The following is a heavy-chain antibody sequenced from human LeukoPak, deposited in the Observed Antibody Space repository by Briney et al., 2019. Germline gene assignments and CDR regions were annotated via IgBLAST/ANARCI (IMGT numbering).Heavy chain of an antibody. CDR3: AREGGFYRPLDY. D-gene: IGHD3-3*01. Sequence: SEILSLTCTVSGGSISSYYWGWIRQPPGKGLEWIGYIYYSGSTNYNPSLKSRVTISVDTSKNQFSLKLSSVTAADTAVYYCAREGGFYRPLDYSGQGTLVTVSS. J-gene: IGHJ4*02. CDR2: IYYSGST. CDR1: GGSISSYY. V-gene: IGHV4-59*01.